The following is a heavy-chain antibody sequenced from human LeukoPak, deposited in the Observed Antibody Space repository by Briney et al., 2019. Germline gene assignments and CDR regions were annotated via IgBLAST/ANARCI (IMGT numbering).Heavy chain of an antibody. V-gene: IGHV4-34*01. CDR2: INHSGST. CDR3: ARGPLGKEWFDP. D-gene: IGHD1-26*01. J-gene: IGHJ5*02. Sequence: PSETLSLTCAVYGGSFSGYYWSWIRQPPGKGLEWMGEINHSGSTNYNPSLKSRVTISVDTSKNQFSLKLSSVTAAATAVYYCARGPLGKEWFDPWGQGTLVTVSS. CDR1: GGSFSGYY.